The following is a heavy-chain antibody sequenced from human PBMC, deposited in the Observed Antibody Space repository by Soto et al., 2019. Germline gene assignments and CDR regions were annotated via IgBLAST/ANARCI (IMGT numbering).Heavy chain of an antibody. CDR3: AKIVGCGRAGGKNFDY. CDR1: GFTFSSYA. CDR2: ISGRGGST. Sequence: GGSLRLSCAASGFTFSSYAMSWVRQAPGKGLEWVSAISGRGGSTYYADSVKGRFTISRDNSKNTLYLQMNSLRAEDTAVYYCAKIVGCGRAGGKNFDYGGQGALVTVSS. V-gene: IGHV3-23*01. J-gene: IGHJ4*02. D-gene: IGHD6-13*01.